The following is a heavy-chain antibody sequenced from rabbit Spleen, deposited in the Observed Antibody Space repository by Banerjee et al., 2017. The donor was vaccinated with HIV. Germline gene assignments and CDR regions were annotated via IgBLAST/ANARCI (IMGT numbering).Heavy chain of an antibody. CDR1: GFDFSSYY. J-gene: IGHJ4*01. CDR3: ARDLAGAIGWNFSL. D-gene: IGHD4-1*01. V-gene: IGHV1S7*01. Sequence: QLKESGGGLVQPGGSLKLSCKVSGFDFSSYYMTWVRQAPGKGLEWTGYIDPVFGNTYYASWVNGRFTISSDNAQNTVDLQMNSLTAADTATYFCARDLAGAIGWNFSLWGQGTLVTVS. CDR2: IDPVFGNT.